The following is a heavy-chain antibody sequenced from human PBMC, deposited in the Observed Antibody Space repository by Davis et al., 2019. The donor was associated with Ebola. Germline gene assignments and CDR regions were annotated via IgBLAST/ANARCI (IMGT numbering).Heavy chain of an antibody. CDR2: ISWTSGSI. CDR1: GFTFDDYT. J-gene: IGHJ5*02. V-gene: IGHV3-9*01. CDR3: ARGGCSSTSCSYQNWFDP. D-gene: IGHD2-2*01. Sequence: PGGSLRLSCAASGFTFDDYTMHWVRQAPGKGLEWVSGISWTSGSIGYADSVKGRFTISRDNAKNSLYLQMNSLRAEDTAVYYCARGGCSSTSCSYQNWFDPWGQGTLVTVSS.